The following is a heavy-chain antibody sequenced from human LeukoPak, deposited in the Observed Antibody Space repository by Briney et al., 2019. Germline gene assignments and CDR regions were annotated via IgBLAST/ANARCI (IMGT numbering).Heavy chain of an antibody. CDR3: AREVNEE. Sequence: PSETLSLTCTVSGYSISRGYSWGWIRQPPGKGLEWIGNIYHSGSTYYNPSLKSRVTISVDTSKNQFFLRLSSVTAADTAVYYCAREVNEEWGQGTLVTVSS. J-gene: IGHJ4*02. CDR2: IYHSGST. V-gene: IGHV4-38-2*02. CDR1: GYSISRGYS. D-gene: IGHD1-1*01.